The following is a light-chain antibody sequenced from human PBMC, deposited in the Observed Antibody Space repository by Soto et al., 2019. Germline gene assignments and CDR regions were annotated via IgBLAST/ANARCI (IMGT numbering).Light chain of an antibody. CDR1: SSDVGGYNF. CDR2: DVN. V-gene: IGLV2-14*03. Sequence: QSALTQPASVSGSPGQSITISCTGTSSDVGGYNFVTWYQQHPGKVPKLMIFDVNRRPSGVSDRFSGSKSGNTASLTISGLQAEDEGDYYCCSYTSSSTHVFGSGTKVTVL. CDR3: CSYTSSSTHV. J-gene: IGLJ1*01.